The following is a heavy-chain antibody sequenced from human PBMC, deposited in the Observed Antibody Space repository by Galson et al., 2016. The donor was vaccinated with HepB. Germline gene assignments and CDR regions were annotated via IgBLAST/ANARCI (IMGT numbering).Heavy chain of an antibody. CDR3: AKMEIAAFVHPRLVDY. V-gene: IGHV3-74*01. CDR1: GFTFSSFW. J-gene: IGHJ4*02. D-gene: IGHD2-15*01. CDR2: INHDGRTT. Sequence: SLRLSCAASGFTFSSFWMHWVRQAPGKGLVWVSRINHDGRTTSYADSVRGRFTISRDNSKNTLYLQMNSLRAEDTAVYYCAKMEIAAFVHPRLVDYWGQGTLVTVSS.